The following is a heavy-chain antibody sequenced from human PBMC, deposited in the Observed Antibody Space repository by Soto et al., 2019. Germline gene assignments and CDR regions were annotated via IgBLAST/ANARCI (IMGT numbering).Heavy chain of an antibody. D-gene: IGHD6-19*01. V-gene: IGHV1-46*01. Sequence: QVQLVQSGAEVEKPGASVKVSCKASGYTFTSYYMHWVRQAPGQGLEWMGIINPSGGSTSYAQKFQGRVTMTRDTSTSTVYMELSSLRSEDTAVYYCARSPEGSGWDNWFDPWGQGTLVTVSS. J-gene: IGHJ5*02. CDR3: ARSPEGSGWDNWFDP. CDR2: INPSGGST. CDR1: GYTFTSYY.